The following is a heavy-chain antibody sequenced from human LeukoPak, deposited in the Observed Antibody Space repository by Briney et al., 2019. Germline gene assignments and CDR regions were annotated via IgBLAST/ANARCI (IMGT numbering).Heavy chain of an antibody. Sequence: PSETLSLTCTVSGGSIRNYYWSWIRQPPGKGLEWIGYIYYSGNTNYNPSLKSRVTISVDASKNQFSLKLSSVTAADTAVYYCASLRLVDYWGQGTLVTVSS. D-gene: IGHD6-19*01. CDR1: GGSIRNYY. CDR2: IYYSGNT. J-gene: IGHJ4*02. V-gene: IGHV4-59*01. CDR3: ASLRLVDY.